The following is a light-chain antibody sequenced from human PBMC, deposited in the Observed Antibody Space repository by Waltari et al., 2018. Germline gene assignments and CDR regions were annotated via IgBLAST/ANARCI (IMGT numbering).Light chain of an antibody. Sequence: QSALTQPASVSGSPGQSITIPCTATSSDVGRYNLVSWYQQHPGKAPKLVIYEVTKRPSWVSTRGSGSRSSNTAAMTSSGLHAEDEADYCCCSYAGSSTWEYGGGTRLTVL. CDR3: CSYAGSSTWE. V-gene: IGLV2-23*02. J-gene: IGLJ3*02. CDR2: EVT. CDR1: SSDVGRYNL.